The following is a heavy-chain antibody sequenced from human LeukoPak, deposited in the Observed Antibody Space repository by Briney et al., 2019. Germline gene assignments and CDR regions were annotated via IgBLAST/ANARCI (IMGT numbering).Heavy chain of an antibody. CDR2: INHSGST. J-gene: IGHJ4*02. V-gene: IGHV4-34*01. D-gene: IGHD1-14*01. CDR1: GGSFSGYY. CDR3: ARGRGGTTFRYFDY. Sequence: SETLSLTCAVYGGSFSGYYWSWIRQPPGKGLEWIGEINHSGSTYYNPSLKSRVTISVDRSKNQFSLKLSSVTAADTAVYYCARGRGGTTFRYFDYWGQGTLVTVSS.